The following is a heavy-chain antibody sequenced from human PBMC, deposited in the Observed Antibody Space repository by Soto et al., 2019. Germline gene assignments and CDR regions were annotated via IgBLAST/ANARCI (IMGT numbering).Heavy chain of an antibody. J-gene: IGHJ4*02. Sequence: SETLSLTCTVSGDSISSYPWSWLRQAAGKGLEWIGRFYTTGTTTYNPSLKSRVSMSVNTSRNQCSLKVNSVTAADTAVYYCATESRSYRSFDYWGQGTLVTV. CDR2: FYTTGTT. D-gene: IGHD3-16*02. V-gene: IGHV4-4*07. CDR3: ATESRSYRSFDY. CDR1: GDSISSYP.